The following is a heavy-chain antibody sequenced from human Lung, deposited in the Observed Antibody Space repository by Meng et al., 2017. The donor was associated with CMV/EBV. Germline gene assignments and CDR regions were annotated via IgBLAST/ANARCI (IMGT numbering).Heavy chain of an antibody. CDR1: GYTFSTYT. Sequence: QLQLVQPGSEMKKPGATVKFSCKASGYTFSTYTINWVRQAHGRGLEWMGWISTNTGTPTYTQGFTGRFVFSLDTSVSTAYLQISSLKAEDTAVYYCARGGNFDPWGQGTLVTVSS. CDR2: ISTNTGTP. CDR3: ARGGNFDP. D-gene: IGHD2/OR15-2a*01. V-gene: IGHV7-4-1*02. J-gene: IGHJ5*02.